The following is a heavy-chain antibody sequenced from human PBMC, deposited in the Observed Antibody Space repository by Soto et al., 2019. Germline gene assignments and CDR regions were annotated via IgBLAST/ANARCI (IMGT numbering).Heavy chain of an antibody. V-gene: IGHV3-33*01. D-gene: IGHD2-21*01. J-gene: IGHJ3*01. CDR3: ARDDNLQVNVFDV. CDR2: IWNDGNNK. CDR1: GFSVRTSG. Sequence: QVQLVESGGGVVQPERSLRLSCAASGFSVRTSGMHWVRQAPGKGLEWVALIWNDGNNKVYADSVKGRFTISNDNSQNTLYLQMASLRGEDTALYYWARDDNLQVNVFDVWGQGTMVTVSS.